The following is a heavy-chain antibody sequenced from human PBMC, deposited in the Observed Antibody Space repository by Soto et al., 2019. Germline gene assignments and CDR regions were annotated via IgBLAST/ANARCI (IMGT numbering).Heavy chain of an antibody. J-gene: IGHJ4*02. V-gene: IGHV6-1*01. CDR2: TYDRSRWCN. D-gene: IGHD3-3*01. CDR1: GDSVSSNSVA. Sequence: QVQLQLSGPGLVKPSQTLSLTCAISGDSVSSNSVAWNWIRQSPSRGLEWLGRTYDRSRWCNEYAPSGRGRTTISPRTHKSRFALYLTAVTPDDTAVCCCGRGGLWTWDQWCQGTLVTVSS. CDR3: GRGGLWTWDQ.